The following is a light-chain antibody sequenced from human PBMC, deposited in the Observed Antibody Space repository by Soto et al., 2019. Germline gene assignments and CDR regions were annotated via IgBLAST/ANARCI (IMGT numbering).Light chain of an antibody. CDR2: DAS. V-gene: IGKV1-5*01. CDR1: QSISSW. J-gene: IGKJ2*01. Sequence: DIQMTQSPSTLSASVGDRVTITCRASQSISSWLAWYQQKPGKAPKLLIYDASSLESGVPSRFSGSGSGTEFTLTISSRQPDDFATYYCQQYNSYPYTCGQGTKLEIK. CDR3: QQYNSYPYT.